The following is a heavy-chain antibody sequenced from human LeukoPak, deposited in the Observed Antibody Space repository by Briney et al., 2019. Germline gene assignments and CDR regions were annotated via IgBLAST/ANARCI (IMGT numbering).Heavy chain of an antibody. CDR2: ISSSSSYI. CDR1: GFTFSSYS. J-gene: IGHJ3*02. Sequence: GGSLRLSCAASGFTFSSYSMNWVRQAPGKGLEWVSSISSSSSYIYYADSVKGRFTISRDNSKNTLYLQMNSLRAEDTAVYYCAKVNYDILTSAEWDGAFDIWGQGTMVTVSS. D-gene: IGHD3-9*01. CDR3: AKVNYDILTSAEWDGAFDI. V-gene: IGHV3-21*01.